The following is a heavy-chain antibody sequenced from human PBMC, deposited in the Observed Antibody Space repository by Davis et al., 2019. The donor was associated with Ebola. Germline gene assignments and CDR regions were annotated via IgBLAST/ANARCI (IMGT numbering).Heavy chain of an antibody. Sequence: PGGSLRLSCAASGFTFSSYSMNWVRQAPGKGPEWVSYISSSSSTIYYADSVKGRFTISRDNAKNSLYLQMNSLRDEDTAVYYCARPTTGSDNSGFYYLDYWGQGTLVTVSS. CDR1: GFTFSSYS. V-gene: IGHV3-48*02. CDR3: ARPTTGSDNSGFYYLDY. J-gene: IGHJ4*02. CDR2: ISSSSSTI. D-gene: IGHD3-22*01.